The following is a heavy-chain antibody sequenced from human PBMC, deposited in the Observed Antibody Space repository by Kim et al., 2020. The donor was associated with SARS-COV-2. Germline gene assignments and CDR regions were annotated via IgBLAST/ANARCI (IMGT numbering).Heavy chain of an antibody. CDR2: ISAYNGNT. D-gene: IGHD6-13*01. J-gene: IGHJ6*03. Sequence: ASVKVSCKASGYTFTSYGISWVRQAPGQGLEWMGWISAYNGNTNYAQKLQGRVTMTTDTSTSTAYMELRSLRSDDTAVYYCARASSSYSSSWYPSYYYYYMDVWGKGTTVTVSS. CDR1: GYTFTSYG. CDR3: ARASSSYSSSWYPSYYYYYMDV. V-gene: IGHV1-18*01.